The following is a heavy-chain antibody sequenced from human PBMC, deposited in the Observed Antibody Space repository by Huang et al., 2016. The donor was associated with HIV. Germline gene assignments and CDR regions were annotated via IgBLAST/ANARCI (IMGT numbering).Heavy chain of an antibody. Sequence: QVQLVESGGGVVQPGRSLRISCAASGFTFSLYGMHWVRQAPGKGLEWLAVISDDAKTKYYADSLKGRFTISRENSKTTLYLQMNRLRVEDTALYYCAKGGSAAAVLDFWGQGTLVTVSS. V-gene: IGHV3-30*18. CDR2: ISDDAKTK. D-gene: IGHD6-13*01. CDR3: AKGGSAAAVLDF. CDR1: GFTFSLYG. J-gene: IGHJ4*02.